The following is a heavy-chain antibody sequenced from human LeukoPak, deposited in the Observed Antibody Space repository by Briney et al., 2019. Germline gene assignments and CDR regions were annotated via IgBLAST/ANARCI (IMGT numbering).Heavy chain of an antibody. D-gene: IGHD1-26*01. CDR1: GGSFSGYY. Sequence: PSETLSLTCAVYGGSFSGYYWSWIRQPPGKGLEWIGEINHSGSTNYNPSLKSRVTISVDTSKNQFSLKLSSVTAADTAVYYCARHPTYLRGRSPESTRAFDPWGQGTLVTVSS. J-gene: IGHJ5*02. CDR2: INHSGST. V-gene: IGHV4-34*01. CDR3: ARHPTYLRGRSPESTRAFDP.